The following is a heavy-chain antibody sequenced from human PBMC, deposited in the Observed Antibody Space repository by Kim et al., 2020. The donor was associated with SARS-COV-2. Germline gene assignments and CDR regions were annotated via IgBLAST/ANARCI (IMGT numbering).Heavy chain of an antibody. D-gene: IGHD5-12*01. CDR1: GGTFSSYA. CDR3: ARDRKEDVGMATLYRPIFD. Sequence: SVKVSCKASGGTFSSYAISWVRQAPGQGLEWMGRIIPILGIAKYAQKLQGRVTITADKSTSTAYMELSSLRSEDTAGYYCARDRKEDVGMATLYRPIFD. CDR2: IIPILGIA. J-gene: IGHJ4*01. V-gene: IGHV1-69*04.